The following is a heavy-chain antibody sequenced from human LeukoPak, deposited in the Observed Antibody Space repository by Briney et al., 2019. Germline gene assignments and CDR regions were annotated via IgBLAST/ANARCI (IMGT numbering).Heavy chain of an antibody. CDR1: GGSISSYY. V-gene: IGHV4-59*01. Sequence: SETLSLTCTVSGGSISSYYWSWIRQPPGKGLEWIGYIYYSRSTNYNPSLKSRVTISVDTSKNQFSLKLSSVTAADTAVYYCARHFYYDSSGYRVFDYWGQGTLVTVSS. CDR2: IYYSRST. CDR3: ARHFYYDSSGYRVFDY. D-gene: IGHD3-22*01. J-gene: IGHJ4*02.